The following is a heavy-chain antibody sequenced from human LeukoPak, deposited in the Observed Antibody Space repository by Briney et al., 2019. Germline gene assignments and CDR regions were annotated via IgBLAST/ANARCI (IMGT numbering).Heavy chain of an antibody. Sequence: SVKVSCKASGGTFSSYAISWVRQAPGQGLEWMGGIIPIFGTANYAQKFQGRVTITADESTSTAYMELSSLRSEDTAVYYCARVPRKGCYYMDYYFDYWGQGTLVTVSS. J-gene: IGHJ4*02. V-gene: IGHV1-69*13. D-gene: IGHD3-10*01. CDR1: GGTFSSYA. CDR2: IIPIFGTA. CDR3: ARVPRKGCYYMDYYFDY.